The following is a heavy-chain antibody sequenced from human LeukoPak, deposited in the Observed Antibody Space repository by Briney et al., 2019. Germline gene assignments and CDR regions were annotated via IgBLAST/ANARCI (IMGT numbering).Heavy chain of an antibody. CDR1: GFTFSTYG. V-gene: IGHV3-23*01. CDR3: AKTNYGGAIDY. D-gene: IGHD3-16*01. CDR2: ISGSGGST. J-gene: IGHJ4*02. Sequence: GGSLRLSCAASGFTFSTYGMNWVRQAPGKGLEWVSAISGSGGSTYYADSVKGRFTVSRDNSKNTLYLQMNSLRAEDTAVYYCAKTNYGGAIDYWGQGTLVTVSS.